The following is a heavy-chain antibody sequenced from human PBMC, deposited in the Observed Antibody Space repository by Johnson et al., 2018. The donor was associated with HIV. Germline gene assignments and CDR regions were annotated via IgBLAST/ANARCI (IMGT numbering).Heavy chain of an antibody. Sequence: QMQLVESGGGVVQPGRSLRLSCAASGFTFTDHYMDWVRQAPGKGLEWVSYISSSDNTIYYADSVKGRFTISRDNAKNSLYLQMNNLRVEDTAVYYCASEVEYSILGGVLGQGTMVTVSS. CDR2: ISSSDNTI. J-gene: IGHJ3*01. D-gene: IGHD6-6*01. V-gene: IGHV3-11*04. CDR3: ASEVEYSILGGV. CDR1: GFTFTDHY.